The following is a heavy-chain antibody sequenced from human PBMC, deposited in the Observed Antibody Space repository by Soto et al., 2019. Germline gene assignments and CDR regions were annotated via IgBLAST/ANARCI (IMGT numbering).Heavy chain of an antibody. CDR1: GGSISSGGYY. CDR3: ARGTPPRYSSSSYFDY. CDR2: IYYSGST. J-gene: IGHJ4*02. D-gene: IGHD6-6*01. Sequence: QVQLQESGPGLVKPSQTLSLTCTVSGGSISSGGYYWSWIRQHPGKGLEWIGYIYYSGSTYYNPYLKSRVTISVDTSKNQFSLKLSSVTAADTAVYYCARGTPPRYSSSSYFDYWGQGTLVTVSS. V-gene: IGHV4-31*03.